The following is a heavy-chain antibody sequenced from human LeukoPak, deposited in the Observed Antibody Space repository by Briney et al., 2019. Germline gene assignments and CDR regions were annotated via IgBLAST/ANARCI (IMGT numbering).Heavy chain of an antibody. CDR2: INAGNGNT. CDR1: GYTFTSYA. J-gene: IGHJ4*02. D-gene: IGHD6-13*01. CDR3: AREGYSSSWYYFDY. V-gene: IGHV1-3*03. Sequence: ASVKVSCKASGYTFTSYAMHWVRQAPGQRLEWMGWINAGNGNTKYSQESQGRVTITRDTSASTAYMELSSLRSEDMAVYYCAREGYSSSWYYFDYWGQGTLVTVSS.